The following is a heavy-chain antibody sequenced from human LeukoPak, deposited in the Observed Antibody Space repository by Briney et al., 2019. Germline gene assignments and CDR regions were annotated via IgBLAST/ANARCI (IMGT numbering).Heavy chain of an antibody. CDR1: GFTFSSYS. CDR3: ARWGGYNYFIY. Sequence: GGSLRLSCAASGFTFSSYSMNWVRQAPGKGLEWVSYISSSSSTIYYADSVKGRFTISRDNAKNSLYLQMNSLRAEDTAVYYCARWGGYNYFIYWGQGTLVTVSS. CDR2: ISSSSSTI. V-gene: IGHV3-48*01. J-gene: IGHJ4*02. D-gene: IGHD5-24*01.